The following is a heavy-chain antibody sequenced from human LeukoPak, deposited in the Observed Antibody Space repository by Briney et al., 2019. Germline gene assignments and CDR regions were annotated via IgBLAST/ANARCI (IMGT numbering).Heavy chain of an antibody. D-gene: IGHD1-1*01. Sequence: GRSLRPSCAASGFTLSSYSMNWVRQAPGNGLEWVSSISSSSSYIYYADSVKGRFTTSRDNAKNSLYLQMNSLTVEGTAVYFCARDRALAQFDYWGEGNLVTVSS. V-gene: IGHV3-21*04. CDR1: GFTLSSYS. J-gene: IGHJ4*02. CDR3: ARDRALAQFDY. CDR2: ISSSSSYI.